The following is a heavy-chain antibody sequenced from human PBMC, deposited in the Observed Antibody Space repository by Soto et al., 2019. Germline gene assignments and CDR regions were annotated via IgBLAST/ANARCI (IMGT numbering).Heavy chain of an antibody. V-gene: IGHV1-3*01. Sequence: QVRLVQSGAEVKKAGASVKVSCKASGYTFTNYAMHWVRQAPGQRLEWMGWINAGNGNTKYSQKFQDRVTITRDTSASTAYMDLSSLRSEDTAVYYCARGVGQFDYWGQGTLVTVSS. D-gene: IGHD3-10*01. CDR3: ARGVGQFDY. CDR1: GYTFTNYA. CDR2: INAGNGNT. J-gene: IGHJ4*02.